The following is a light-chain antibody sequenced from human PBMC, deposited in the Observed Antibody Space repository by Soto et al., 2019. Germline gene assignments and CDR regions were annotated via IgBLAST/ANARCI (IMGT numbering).Light chain of an antibody. V-gene: IGKV3D-7*01. CDR1: QSVSRSY. J-gene: IGKJ2*01. CDR3: QQDYNLRT. CDR2: GAS. Sequence: PGERVTLSCRASQSVSRSYLTWYQQKPGQAPRLLIYGASTRATSIPARFSGSGSGTDFTLTISSLQPEDFAVYYCQQDYNLRTFGQGTKLEIK.